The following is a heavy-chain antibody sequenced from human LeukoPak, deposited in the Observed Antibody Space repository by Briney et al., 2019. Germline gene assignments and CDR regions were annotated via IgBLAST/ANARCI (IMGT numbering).Heavy chain of an antibody. CDR1: GYSFTSYW. J-gene: IGHJ4*02. V-gene: IGHV5-51*01. CDR3: ARPYYYDSSGYYYEDS. CDR2: IYPGDSDT. D-gene: IGHD3-22*01. Sequence: GESLKISCKGSGYSFTSYWIGWVRQMPGKGLEWMGIIYPGDSDTRYSSSFQGQVTISADKSISTAYLQWSSLKASDTAMYYCARPYYYDSSGYYYEDSWGQGTLVTVSS.